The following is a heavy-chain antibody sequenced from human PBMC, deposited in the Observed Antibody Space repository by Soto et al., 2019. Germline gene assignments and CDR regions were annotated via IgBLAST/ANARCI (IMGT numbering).Heavy chain of an antibody. V-gene: IGHV4-39*01. D-gene: IGHD2-21*02. CDR3: ARQRTTVVTQAYFDH. CDR2: IYYSGRT. Sequence: SETLSLTCIVSGESISSSSYYWGWIRQPPGKGLEWIGSIYYSGRTYYNPSFKSRVTRSIDTSQNQFSLTLSSVTATDTAVYYCARQRTTVVTQAYFDHWGQGALVTVSS. J-gene: IGHJ4*02. CDR1: GESISSSSYY.